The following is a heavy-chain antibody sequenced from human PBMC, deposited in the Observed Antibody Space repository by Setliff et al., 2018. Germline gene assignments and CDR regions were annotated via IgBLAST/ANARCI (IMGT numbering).Heavy chain of an antibody. CDR3: ARDRTAYSYGLDV. CDR1: GGSVSPYF. D-gene: IGHD5-18*01. J-gene: IGHJ6*02. CDR2: IYHNGNT. Sequence: SETLSLTCTVSGGSVSPYFWSWIRQPPGKGLQWIDYIYHNGNTNFNPSLKSRVNMSIDTSKNQFALNLKSVTAADTAVYYCARDRTAYSYGLDVWGQGTTVTVSS. V-gene: IGHV4-59*02.